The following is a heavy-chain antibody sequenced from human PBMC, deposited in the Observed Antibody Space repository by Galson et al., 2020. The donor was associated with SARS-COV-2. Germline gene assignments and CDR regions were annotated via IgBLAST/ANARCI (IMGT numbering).Heavy chain of an antibody. Sequence: TGGSLRLSCAASEFTFSSHWMHWVRQAPGKGLVWVSGINSAGSSTTYADSVKGRFTISRDNAKNTLYLQMNSLRAEDTAVYYCVREGGAFDIWGQGTMVTVSS. D-gene: IGHD1-26*01. CDR1: EFTFSSHW. V-gene: IGHV3-74*01. CDR2: INSAGSST. J-gene: IGHJ3*02. CDR3: VREGGAFDI.